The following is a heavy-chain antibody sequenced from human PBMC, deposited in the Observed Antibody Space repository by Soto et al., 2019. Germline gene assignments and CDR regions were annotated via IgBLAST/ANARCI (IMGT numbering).Heavy chain of an antibody. CDR2: IYHTGIT. CDR3: ARHAYYYDS. D-gene: IGHD3-22*01. Sequence: SETLSLTCAVYGGSFSAYYWSWVRQPPGKGLEWIGDIYHTGITNYNPSLQSRVTISVDKSKNEFSLNLTSVTAADTAVYYCARHAYYYDSWGQGTLVTVSS. J-gene: IGHJ4*02. CDR1: GGSFSAYY. V-gene: IGHV4-34*01.